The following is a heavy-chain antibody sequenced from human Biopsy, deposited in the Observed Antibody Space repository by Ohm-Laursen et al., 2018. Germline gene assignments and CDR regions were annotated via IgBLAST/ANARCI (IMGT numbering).Heavy chain of an antibody. J-gene: IGHJ2*01. V-gene: IGHV1-69*06. CDR3: ARFPLGAYDDSGSYRAVEHWYFDL. D-gene: IGHD3-22*01. CDR1: GGSFTNHA. Sequence: SSVKVSCKASGGSFTNHAVGWVRQAPGQGLEWVGSSIPLFNTANYADKFQGRVTLTADKSTTTAYMELSSLRSEGTAIYYCARFPLGAYDDSGSYRAVEHWYFDLWGRGTLVTVSS. CDR2: SIPLFNTA.